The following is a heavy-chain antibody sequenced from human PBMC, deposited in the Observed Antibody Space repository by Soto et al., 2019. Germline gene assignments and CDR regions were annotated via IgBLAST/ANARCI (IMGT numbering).Heavy chain of an antibody. CDR1: GGSFSGYY. CDR2: INHSGST. Sequence: QVQLQQWGAGLLKPSETLSLTCAVYGGSFSGYYWSWIRQPPGKGLEWIGEINHSGSTNYNPSLKSRVTISVNTSKNQFSLKLSPVTAADTAVYYCARGRMLTNLNFDYWGQGTLVTVSS. J-gene: IGHJ4*02. V-gene: IGHV4-34*01. CDR3: ARGRMLTNLNFDY. D-gene: IGHD2-8*01.